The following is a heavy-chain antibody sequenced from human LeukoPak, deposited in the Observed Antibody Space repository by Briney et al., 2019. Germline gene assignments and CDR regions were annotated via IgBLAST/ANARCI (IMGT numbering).Heavy chain of an antibody. CDR2: INPNSGGT. J-gene: IGHJ4*02. D-gene: IGHD4-11*01. V-gene: IGHV1-2*02. CDR3: ASRAYSNYGNARKPGGFDY. Sequence: ASVNVSCKASGYTFTGYYMHWVRQAPGQGLEWMGWINPNSGGTNYAQKFQGRVTMTRDTSISTAYMELSRLRSDDTAVYYCASRAYSNYGNARKPGGFDYWGQGTLVTVSS. CDR1: GYTFTGYY.